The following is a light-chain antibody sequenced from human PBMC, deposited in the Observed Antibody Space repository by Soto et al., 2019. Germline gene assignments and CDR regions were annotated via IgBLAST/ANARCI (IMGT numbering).Light chain of an antibody. CDR1: QSVSSSY. V-gene: IGKV3-20*01. CDR2: GSS. CDR3: QQYGSTTGT. Sequence: EIVLTQSPGTLSLSPGERATLSCRASQSVSSSYLAWYQQKTGQAPRLLIYGSSSRDTGIPDRFSGSGSGTDFTLTISRLEPEDFAVYYCQQYGSTTGTFGPGTKVDIK. J-gene: IGKJ3*01.